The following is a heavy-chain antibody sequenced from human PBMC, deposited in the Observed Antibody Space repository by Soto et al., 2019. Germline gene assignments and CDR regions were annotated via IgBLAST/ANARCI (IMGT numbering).Heavy chain of an antibody. CDR2: INSDGSST. Sequence: EVQLVESGGGLVQPGGSLRLSCAASGFTFSSYWMHWVRQAPGKGLVWVSRINSDGSSTSYADSVKGRFTICRDNAKNTLYLQMNSLRGEDTAVYDCARGEDIVVGDGEGYWGQGTLVTVSS. D-gene: IGHD2-15*01. V-gene: IGHV3-74*01. CDR1: GFTFSSYW. J-gene: IGHJ4*02. CDR3: ARGEDIVVGDGEGY.